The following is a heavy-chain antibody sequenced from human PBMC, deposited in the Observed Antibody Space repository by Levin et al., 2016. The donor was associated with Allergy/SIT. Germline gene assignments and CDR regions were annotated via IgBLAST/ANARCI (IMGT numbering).Heavy chain of an antibody. CDR1: GASISDYNW. Sequence: SETLSLTCAVSGASISDYNWWSWVRQSPGRGLEWIGDVFRYGNVDYNPSLKGRVTMSVDKSNNQFSLNLTSVTAADTAIYFCARRLASPFVGFNLWGQGTRVTVSS. D-gene: IGHD3-16*01. J-gene: IGHJ3*01. CDR2: VFRYGNV. CDR3: ARRLASPFVGFNL. V-gene: IGHV4-4*02.